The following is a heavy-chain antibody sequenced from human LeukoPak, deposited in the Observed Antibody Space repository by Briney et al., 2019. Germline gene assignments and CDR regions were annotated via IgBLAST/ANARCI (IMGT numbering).Heavy chain of an antibody. D-gene: IGHD3-3*01. V-gene: IGHV3-23*01. CDR1: GFTFSTYA. CDR3: ARGHNHDTWNPFDY. Sequence: PGGSLRLSRAASGFTFSTYAMSWVRQAPGKGLEWVSVISGTGGSTNYADSVKGRFTISRDYSKSTLYVQMNSLRVEDTAVYYCARGHNHDTWNPFDYWGQGTLVTVSS. J-gene: IGHJ4*02. CDR2: ISGTGGST.